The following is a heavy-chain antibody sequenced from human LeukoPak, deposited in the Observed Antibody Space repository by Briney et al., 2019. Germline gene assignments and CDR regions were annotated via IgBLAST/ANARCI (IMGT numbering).Heavy chain of an antibody. Sequence: GGSLRLSCAASGFTFSSYAMSWVRQAPGKGLEWVSAISGSGGSTYYADSVKGRITISRDNSKNTPYLQMNSLRAEDTAVYYCAKDHRAAAGTFDYWGQGTLVTVSS. V-gene: IGHV3-23*01. D-gene: IGHD6-13*01. CDR2: ISGSGGST. J-gene: IGHJ4*02. CDR3: AKDHRAAAGTFDY. CDR1: GFTFSSYA.